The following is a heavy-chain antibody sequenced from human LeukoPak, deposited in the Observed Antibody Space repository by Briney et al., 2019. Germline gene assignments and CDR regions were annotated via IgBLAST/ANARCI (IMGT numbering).Heavy chain of an antibody. D-gene: IGHD6-6*01. CDR3: AKDGSSSSVGYYFDY. CDR1: GFTFSDYY. Sequence: GGSLRLSCAASGFTFSDYYMSWIRQAPGKGLEWVSYISSSGSTIYYADSVKGRFTISRDNSKNTLYLQMNSLRAEDTAVYYCAKDGSSSSVGYYFDYWGQGTLVTVSS. CDR2: ISSSGSTI. J-gene: IGHJ4*02. V-gene: IGHV3-11*01.